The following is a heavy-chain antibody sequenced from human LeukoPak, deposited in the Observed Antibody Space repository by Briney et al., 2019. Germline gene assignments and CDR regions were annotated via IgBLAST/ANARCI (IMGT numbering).Heavy chain of an antibody. CDR2: IAGSGDYT. J-gene: IGHJ4*02. CDR1: GFTFSGYA. CDR3: SKVGFYYDGSAHVFYFDF. D-gene: IGHD3-22*01. V-gene: IGHV3-23*01. Sequence: GGSLRLSCAASGFTFSGYAMTWVRQAPGKGLEWVSSIAGSGDYTYYIDSVKGRFTISRDNSKNILYLQMNSLRGEDKALYYCSKVGFYYDGSAHVFYFDFGGREPLVAV.